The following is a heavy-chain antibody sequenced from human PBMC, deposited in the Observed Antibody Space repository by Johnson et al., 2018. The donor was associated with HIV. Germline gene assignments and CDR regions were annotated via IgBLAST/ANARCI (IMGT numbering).Heavy chain of an antibody. CDR3: ARGEQWLVPDSEDAFDI. V-gene: IGHV3-64*01. Sequence: EVQLVESGGGVVRPVGSLRLSCAASGFTFDDYGMSWVRQVPGKGLEYVSAISSNGDNTYYATSVKGRFPISRDNSKNTLYLQMNSLRAEDTAVYYCARGEQWLVPDSEDAFDIWGQGTMVTVSS. D-gene: IGHD6-19*01. J-gene: IGHJ3*02. CDR2: ISSNGDNT. CDR1: GFTFDDYG.